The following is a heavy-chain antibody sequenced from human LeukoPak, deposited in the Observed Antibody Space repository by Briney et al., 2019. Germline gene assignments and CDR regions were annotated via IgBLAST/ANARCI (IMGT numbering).Heavy chain of an antibody. Sequence: SQTLSLTCAISGDSVSTTTSIWNWIRQSPSRGLGWLGRTYYRSKWNYDYADSVKSRITISPDTSENQFSLQLQFVTTEDSAVYYCARRRHANNGVDVWGQGTTVTVSS. CDR1: GDSVSTTTSI. J-gene: IGHJ6*02. CDR2: TYYRSKWNY. CDR3: ARRRHANNGVDV. V-gene: IGHV6-1*01.